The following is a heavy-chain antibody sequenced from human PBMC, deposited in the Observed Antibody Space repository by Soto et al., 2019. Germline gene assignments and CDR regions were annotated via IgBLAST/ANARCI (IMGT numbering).Heavy chain of an antibody. CDR3: GKGKGVTRSGVVYFDY. CDR2: VTYDGSNA. V-gene: IGHV3-30*18. Sequence: ESGGGVVQPGTSLRLSCAASGFMFSSYGMFWVRQAPGKGLAWVAVVTYDGSNAFYGESVKGRFTISRDNSKNTLYLQMNSLRPEDTAVYYCGKGKGVTRSGVVYFDYWGLGTPLTVSS. D-gene: IGHD3-3*01. J-gene: IGHJ4*02. CDR1: GFMFSSYG.